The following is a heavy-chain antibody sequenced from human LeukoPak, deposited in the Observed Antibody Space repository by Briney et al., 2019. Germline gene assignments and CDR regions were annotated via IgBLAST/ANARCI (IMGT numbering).Heavy chain of an antibody. J-gene: IGHJ4*02. V-gene: IGHV1-2*02. Sequence: ASVKVSCKASGYTFTGYYMHWVRQAPGQGLEWMGWINPNSGGTNYAQKFQGRVTMTRDTSISTAYMELSRLRSDDTAVYYGARYEAAAGSVFDYWGQGTLVTVSS. CDR1: GYTFTGYY. CDR2: INPNSGGT. D-gene: IGHD6-13*01. CDR3: ARYEAAAGSVFDY.